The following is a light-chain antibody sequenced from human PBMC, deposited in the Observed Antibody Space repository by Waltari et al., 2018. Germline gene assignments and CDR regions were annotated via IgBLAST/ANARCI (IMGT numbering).Light chain of an antibody. Sequence: QSDLTQTASVSGSLGQSITISCTGISSDVGGYHYVSWYQQHPGKAPKLMIYDVSNRPSGLSNRFSGSKSGNTASLTISGLQAEDEADYYCSSYTSSNTWVFGGGTKLTVL. J-gene: IGLJ3*02. CDR3: SSYTSSNTWV. V-gene: IGLV2-14*03. CDR1: SSDVGGYHY. CDR2: DVS.